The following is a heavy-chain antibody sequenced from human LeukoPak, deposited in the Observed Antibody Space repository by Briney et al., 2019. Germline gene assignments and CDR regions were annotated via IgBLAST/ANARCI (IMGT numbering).Heavy chain of an antibody. CDR2: IKQDGSEK. CDR3: ARGWNYAFRFDY. J-gene: IGHJ4*02. CDR1: GFTFTDYW. Sequence: GGSLRLSCAASGFTFTDYWMTWVRQAPGKGLDWVAHIKQDGSEKYYVGSVKVRFTISRDNAKNSLYLQMSGLRADDTALYYCARGWNYAFRFDYWGQGTLVTVSS. D-gene: IGHD1-7*01. V-gene: IGHV3-7*01.